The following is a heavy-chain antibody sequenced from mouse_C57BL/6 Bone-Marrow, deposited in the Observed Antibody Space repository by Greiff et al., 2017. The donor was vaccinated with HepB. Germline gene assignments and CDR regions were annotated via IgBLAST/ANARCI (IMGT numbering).Heavy chain of an antibody. CDR2: IDPENGDT. Sequence: EVQLQESGAELVRPGASVKLSCTASGFNIKDDYMHWVKQRPEQGLEWIGWIDPENGDTEYASKFQGKATITADTSSNTAYLQLSSLTSEDTAVYYCTGRNYGSSNYFDYWGQGTTLTVSS. CDR3: TGRNYGSSNYFDY. CDR1: GFNIKDDY. J-gene: IGHJ2*01. V-gene: IGHV14-4*01. D-gene: IGHD1-1*01.